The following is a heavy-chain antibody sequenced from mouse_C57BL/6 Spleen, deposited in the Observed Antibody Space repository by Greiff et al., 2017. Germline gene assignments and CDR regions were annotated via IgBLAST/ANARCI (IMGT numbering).Heavy chain of an antibody. V-gene: IGHV1-50*01. Sequence: QVQLQQPGAELVKPGASVKLSCKASGYTFTSYWMQWVKQRPGQGLEWIGEIDTSDSYTNYNQKFKGKATLTVDTSSSTAYMQLRSLTSEDSSVYYCARGGADYWGQGTTLTVSS. J-gene: IGHJ2*01. CDR1: GYTFTSYW. CDR2: IDTSDSYT. CDR3: ARGGADY.